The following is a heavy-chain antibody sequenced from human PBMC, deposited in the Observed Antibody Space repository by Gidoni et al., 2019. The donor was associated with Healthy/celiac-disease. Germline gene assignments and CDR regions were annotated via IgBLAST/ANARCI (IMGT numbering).Heavy chain of an antibody. CDR1: GFTFSSYG. D-gene: IGHD3-22*01. CDR3: AKDGGYYDSSGYYPGGYFQH. Sequence: QVQLVESGGGVVQPGRSLRLSCAASGFTFSSYGMHWVRQAPGKGLEWVAVLSYDGSNKYYADSVKVRFTISRDNSKNTLYLQMNSLRAEDTAVYYCAKDGGYYDSSGYYPGGYFQHWGQGTLVTVSS. V-gene: IGHV3-30*18. J-gene: IGHJ1*01. CDR2: LSYDGSNK.